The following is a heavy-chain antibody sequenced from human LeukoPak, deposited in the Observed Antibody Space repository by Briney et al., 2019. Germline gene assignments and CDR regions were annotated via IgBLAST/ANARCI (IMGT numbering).Heavy chain of an antibody. CDR3: ERVALDL. CDR2: IRSSSSYK. J-gene: IGHJ3*01. V-gene: IGHV3-21*01. CDR1: GFTFSSYI. Sequence: GGSLRLSCAASGFTFSSYIMNWVRQAPGKGLEWVSSIRSSSSYKYYVDSVRGRVTISRDTAKNSLYLQMNSLRAEDTDVYYCERVALDLWGQGTMVTVSS.